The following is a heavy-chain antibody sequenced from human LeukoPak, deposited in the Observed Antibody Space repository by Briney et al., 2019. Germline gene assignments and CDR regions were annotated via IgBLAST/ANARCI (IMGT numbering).Heavy chain of an antibody. V-gene: IGHV1-18*01. CDR1: GYTFTSYG. D-gene: IGHD3-10*01. CDR2: ISAYNGNT. CDR3: ARSYGSGNWFDP. Sequence: ASVKVSCKASGYTFTSYGISWVRQAPGQGLEWMGWISAYNGNTNYAQKLQGRVTMTTDTSTSTAYMELSSLRSEDTAVYYCARSYGSGNWFDPWGQGTLVTVSS. J-gene: IGHJ5*02.